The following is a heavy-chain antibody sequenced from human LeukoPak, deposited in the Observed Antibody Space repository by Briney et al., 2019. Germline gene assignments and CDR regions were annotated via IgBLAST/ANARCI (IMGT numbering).Heavy chain of an antibody. D-gene: IGHD2-2*01. CDR2: ISSSSSTI. V-gene: IGHV3-48*01. CDR3: ARDMERYCSSTSCRGDAFDI. Sequence: PGGSLRLSCAASGFTFSSYSMNWVRQAPGKGLEWVSYISSSSSTIYYADSVKGRFTISRDNAKNSLYLQMNSLRAEDTAVYYCARDMERYCSSTSCRGDAFDIWGQGTMVTVSS. J-gene: IGHJ3*02. CDR1: GFTFSSYS.